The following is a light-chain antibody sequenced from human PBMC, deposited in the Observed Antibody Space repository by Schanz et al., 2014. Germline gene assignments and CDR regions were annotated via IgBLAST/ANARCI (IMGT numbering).Light chain of an antibody. V-gene: IGKV1-5*03. J-gene: IGKJ2*01. CDR1: QDISSW. CDR2: QAS. CDR3: QQYNTYPYT. Sequence: DIQMTQSPSSVSASVGDRVAITCRASQDISSWLAWYQQKPGKAPKLLIYQASSLQSGVPSRFGGSGSVTEFTLTINILQPDDFASYYWQQYNTYPYTFGQGTKLEIK.